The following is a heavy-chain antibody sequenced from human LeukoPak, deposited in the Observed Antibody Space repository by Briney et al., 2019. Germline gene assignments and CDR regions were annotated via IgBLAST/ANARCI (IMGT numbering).Heavy chain of an antibody. CDR1: GFTFSSYA. V-gene: IGHV4-39*07. CDR3: AGERGEEYSSGWYKTNFFDN. CDR2: GDYSGGK. D-gene: IGHD6-19*01. Sequence: GSLRLSCAASGFTFSSYAMSWVRQPPGKGLEWIASGDYSGGKYYNPSLESRVAISTDMSKSQISLKLTSVTGADTAVYYCAGERGEEYSSGWYKTNFFDNWGQGIRVTVSS. J-gene: IGHJ4*02.